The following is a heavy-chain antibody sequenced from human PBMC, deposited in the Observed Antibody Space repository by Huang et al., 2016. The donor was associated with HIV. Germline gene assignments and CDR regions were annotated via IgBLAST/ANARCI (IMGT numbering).Heavy chain of an antibody. CDR1: GGSIRTHY. J-gene: IGHJ4*02. CDR3: ARDPNDFWRGYRRMYFFDH. Sequence: QVQLQESGPGLVKPSETLSLTCTVSGGSIRTHYWSWIRQPPGTGLEWIGSIDYSGSTNYSPFLKGRVTILIDTSKNQFSLRVNSVTAADTAMYYCARDPNDFWRGYRRMYFFDHWGQGTLVTVSS. CDR2: IDYSGST. V-gene: IGHV4-59*11. D-gene: IGHD3-3*01.